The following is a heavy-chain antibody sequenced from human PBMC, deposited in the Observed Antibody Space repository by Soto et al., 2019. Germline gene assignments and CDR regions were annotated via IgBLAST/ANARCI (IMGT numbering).Heavy chain of an antibody. D-gene: IGHD5-18*01. CDR2: IYSGGST. CDR1: GFTVSSNY. CDR3: ARVPKGGDTAMFFDY. J-gene: IGHJ4*02. Sequence: GGSLRLSCAASGFTVSSNYMSWVRQAPGKGLEWVSVIYSGGSTYYADSVKGRFTISRDNSKNTLYLQMNSLRAEDTAVYYCARVPKGGDTAMFFDYWGQGTLVTVSS. V-gene: IGHV3-53*01.